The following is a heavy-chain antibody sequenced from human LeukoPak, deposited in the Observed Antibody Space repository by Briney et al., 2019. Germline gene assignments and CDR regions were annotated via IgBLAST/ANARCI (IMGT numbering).Heavy chain of an antibody. V-gene: IGHV4-34*01. CDR3: ARRDSGYDPFDY. CDR2: INHSGST. D-gene: IGHD5-12*01. Sequence: PSETLSLTRAVYGGSFSGYYWSWIRQPPGKGLEWIGEINHSGSTNYNPSLKSRVTISVDTSKNQFSLKLSSVTAADTAVYYCARRDSGYDPFDYWGQGTLVTVSS. J-gene: IGHJ4*02. CDR1: GGSFSGYY.